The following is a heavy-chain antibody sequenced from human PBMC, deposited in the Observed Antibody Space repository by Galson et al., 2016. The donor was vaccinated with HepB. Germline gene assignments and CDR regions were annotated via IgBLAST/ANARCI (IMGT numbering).Heavy chain of an antibody. CDR3: ARESTSILLGGASKY. CDR1: DFTFSNYA. CDR2: IAGTGSYT. V-gene: IGHV3-23*01. J-gene: IGHJ4*02. D-gene: IGHD2-2*02. Sequence: SLRLSCAASDFTFSNYAMTWVRQAPGKGLEWVAGIAGTGSYTFYGDSVRGRFTISRDNSRSTLFLHMNSLRVEDTAVYYCARESTSILLGGASKYWGLGTLVIVSS.